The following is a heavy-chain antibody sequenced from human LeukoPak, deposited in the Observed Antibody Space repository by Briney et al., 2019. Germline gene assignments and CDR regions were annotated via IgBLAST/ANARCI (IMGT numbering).Heavy chain of an antibody. V-gene: IGHV3-48*02. CDR3: ARGLQFGDSYV. Sequence: GRSLRLSCAASGFAFSTYSMSWVRQAPGKGLEWISYISSSGSTIYYADSVKGRFTISRDNAKNSLCLQMSSLRHEDTAVYFCARGLQFGDSYVWGQGTLVTVSS. CDR1: GFAFSTYS. CDR2: ISSSGSTI. J-gene: IGHJ4*02. D-gene: IGHD3-10*01.